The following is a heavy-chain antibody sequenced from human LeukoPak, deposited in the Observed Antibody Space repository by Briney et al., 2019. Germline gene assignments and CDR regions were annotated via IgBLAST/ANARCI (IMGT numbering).Heavy chain of an antibody. CDR2: MSHDGNII. J-gene: IGHJ4*02. Sequence: GGSLRLSCATSGISFTGSVMHWVRQVPGKGLEWLALMSHDGNIIYTDSVRGRFTVSRDNSKNTLYLQINSLTVEDTALYHCAREGGSSGYAGFFDHWGQGTLVTVSS. D-gene: IGHD3-22*01. CDR3: AREGGSSGYAGFFDH. V-gene: IGHV3-30-3*01. CDR1: GISFTGSV.